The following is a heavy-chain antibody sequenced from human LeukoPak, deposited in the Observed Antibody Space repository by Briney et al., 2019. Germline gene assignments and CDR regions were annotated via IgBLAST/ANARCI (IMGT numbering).Heavy chain of an antibody. J-gene: IGHJ6*03. Sequence: ASVKVSCKASGYMFTGYYMHWVRQAPGQGLEWMGWINPNSGGTNYAQKFQGRVTMTRDTSISTAYMDLNRLRSDDTAVYYCARVVAVTGTPVYYMDVWGKGTTVTVSS. V-gene: IGHV1-2*02. CDR2: INPNSGGT. CDR3: ARVVAVTGTPVYYMDV. CDR1: GYMFTGYY. D-gene: IGHD6-19*01.